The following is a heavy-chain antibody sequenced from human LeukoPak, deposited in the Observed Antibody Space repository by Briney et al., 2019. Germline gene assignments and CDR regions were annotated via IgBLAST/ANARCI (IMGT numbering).Heavy chain of an antibody. CDR2: VFYSGSA. V-gene: IGHV4-39*01. J-gene: IGHJ2*01. D-gene: IGHD4-23*01. CDR3: ARIGHGANSHLKWYFDL. CDR1: GVSISSSIYY. Sequence: SETLSLTCNVSGVSISSSIYYWGWIRQPPGKGLEGIGSVFYSGSAYYNPSFKSRLATPVDTSKNQFSLHLSSVTAADTAMYYCARIGHGANSHLKWYFDLWGRGTLVTVSS.